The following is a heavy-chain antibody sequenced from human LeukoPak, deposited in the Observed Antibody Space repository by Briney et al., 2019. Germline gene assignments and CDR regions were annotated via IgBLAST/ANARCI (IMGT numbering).Heavy chain of an antibody. Sequence: PGGSLRLSCSASGFSFSDSYMSWFRLSPEKGLEWIAYITSSGTTTEYADSVKGRFTISRVNAKNSLYLQMNSLRPEDTAVYYCARDPDYGDPYWGQGTLVIVSS. CDR1: GFSFSDSY. V-gene: IGHV3-11*01. D-gene: IGHD4/OR15-4a*01. J-gene: IGHJ4*02. CDR2: ITSSGTTT. CDR3: ARDPDYGDPY.